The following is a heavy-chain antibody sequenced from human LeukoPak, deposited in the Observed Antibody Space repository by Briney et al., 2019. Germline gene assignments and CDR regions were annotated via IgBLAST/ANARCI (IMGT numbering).Heavy chain of an antibody. CDR2: ISSSGSTI. CDR3: ARLGESSSRLGYFDY. CDR1: GFTFSDYY. D-gene: IGHD3-16*01. Sequence: PGESLRLSCAASGFTFSDYYMSWIRQAPGKGLEWVSYISSSGSTIYYADSVKGRFTISRDNAKNSLYLQMNSLRAEDTAVYYCARLGESSSRLGYFDYWGQGTLVTVSS. V-gene: IGHV3-11*04. J-gene: IGHJ4*02.